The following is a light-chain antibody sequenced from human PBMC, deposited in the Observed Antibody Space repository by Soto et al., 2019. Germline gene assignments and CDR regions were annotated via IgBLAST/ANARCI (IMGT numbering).Light chain of an antibody. V-gene: IGLV2-14*01. CDR3: SSNSTSSSYV. CDR2: DVT. CDR1: SSDVGGYIY. Sequence: QSALTQPASVSGSPGQSISISCTGTSSDVGGYIYVSWYQQHPGKAPKLMIYDVTSRPSGVSYRFSGSKSGNTASLTISGLQAEDEADYYCSSNSTSSSYVFGTGTKV. J-gene: IGLJ1*01.